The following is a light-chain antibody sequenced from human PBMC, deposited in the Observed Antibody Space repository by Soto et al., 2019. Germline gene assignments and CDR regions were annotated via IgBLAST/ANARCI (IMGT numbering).Light chain of an antibody. CDR2: EVS. CDR3: SSYTSSSTLVV. V-gene: IGLV2-14*01. Sequence: QSALTQPASVSGSPGQSITISCTGTSRDVGGYNYVSWYQQHPGKAPKLMIYEVSNRPSGVSNRFSDSKSGNTASLTISGLQAEDEADYYCSSYTSSSTLVVFGGGTMVTVL. J-gene: IGLJ2*01. CDR1: SRDVGGYNY.